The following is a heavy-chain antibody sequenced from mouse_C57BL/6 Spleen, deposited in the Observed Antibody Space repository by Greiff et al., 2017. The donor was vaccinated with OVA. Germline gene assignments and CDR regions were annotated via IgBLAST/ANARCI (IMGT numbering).Heavy chain of an antibody. D-gene: IGHD1-1*01. Sequence: VQLQQPGAELVMPGASVKLSCKASGYTFTSYWMHWVKQRPGQGLEWIGEIDPSDSYTNYNQKFKGKSTLTVDKSSSTAYMQLSSLTSEDSAVYYCARSDYYGSSYFAYWGQGTLVTVSA. CDR2: IDPSDSYT. J-gene: IGHJ3*01. V-gene: IGHV1-69*01. CDR1: GYTFTSYW. CDR3: ARSDYYGSSYFAY.